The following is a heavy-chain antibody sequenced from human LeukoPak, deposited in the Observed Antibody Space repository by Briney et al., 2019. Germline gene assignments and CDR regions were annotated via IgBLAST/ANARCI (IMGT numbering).Heavy chain of an antibody. CDR1: GYTFTGYY. J-gene: IGHJ6*03. CDR3: ARGDYYGSSGYPGYYYYYMDV. V-gene: IGHV1-2*02. CDR2: INPNSGGT. Sequence: ASVKVSCKASGYTFTGYYMHWVRQAPGQGLEWMGWINPNSGGTNYAQKFQGRVTMTRDTSISTAYMELSRLRSDDTAVYYCARGDYYGSSGYPGYYYYYMDVWGKGTMVTVSS. D-gene: IGHD3-22*01.